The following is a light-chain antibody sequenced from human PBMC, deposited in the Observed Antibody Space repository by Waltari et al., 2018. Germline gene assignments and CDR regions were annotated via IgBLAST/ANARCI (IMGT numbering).Light chain of an antibody. J-gene: IGLJ1*01. CDR2: EGS. CDR3: CSYAGSTTFYV. CDR1: SSDVGHYNF. Sequence: QSALTQPASVSGSPGQSITISCTGTSSDVGHYNFVPWYQQHPGKAPKLRIYEGSNRPSGVSNRFSGSKSGNTASLTISGLQAEDEADYYCCSYAGSTTFYVFGTETKVTVV. V-gene: IGLV2-23*01.